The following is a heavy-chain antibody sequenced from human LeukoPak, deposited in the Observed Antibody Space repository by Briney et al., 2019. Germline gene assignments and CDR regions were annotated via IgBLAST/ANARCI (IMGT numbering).Heavy chain of an antibody. D-gene: IGHD6-25*01. J-gene: IGHJ3*02. CDR2: IYHSGST. Sequence: SETLSLTCTVSGGSISSGGYYWSWIRQPPGKGLEWIGYIYHSGSTYYNPSLKSRVTISVDRSKNQFSLKLSSVTAADTAVYYCARECHGSNDAFDIWGQGTMVTVSS. CDR1: GGSISSGGYY. CDR3: ARECHGSNDAFDI. V-gene: IGHV4-30-2*01.